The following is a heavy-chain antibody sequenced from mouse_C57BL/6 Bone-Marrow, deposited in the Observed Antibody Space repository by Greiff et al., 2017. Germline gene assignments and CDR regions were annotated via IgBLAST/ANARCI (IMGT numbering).Heavy chain of an antibody. J-gene: IGHJ4*01. Sequence: VQLQQSGAELVRPGASVKLSCTASGFNIKDDYMHWVKQRPEQGLEWIGWIDPENGDTEYASKFQGKATITADTSSNTAYLQLSSLTSEGTAVYYCTTGDYCGSSPPWYAMDYWGQGTSVTVSS. V-gene: IGHV14-4*01. CDR3: TTGDYCGSSPPWYAMDY. CDR1: GFNIKDDY. D-gene: IGHD1-1*01. CDR2: IDPENGDT.